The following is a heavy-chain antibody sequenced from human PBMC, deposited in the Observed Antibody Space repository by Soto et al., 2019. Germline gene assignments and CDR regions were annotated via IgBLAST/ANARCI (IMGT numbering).Heavy chain of an antibody. J-gene: IGHJ5*02. CDR3: AHRLSGLNYDFWSGHVTDWFDP. CDR2: IFWDGDK. Sequence: SGPTLVNPTQTLTLTCTFSGFSLSTSGVGVGWIRQPPGKALEWLALIFWDGDKRYSPFLKSRLTITKDTSKNQVVLTMTNMDPVDTATYYCAHRLSGLNYDFWSGHVTDWFDPWGQGAQVNVSS. V-gene: IGHV2-5*02. CDR1: GFSLSTSGVG. D-gene: IGHD3-3*01.